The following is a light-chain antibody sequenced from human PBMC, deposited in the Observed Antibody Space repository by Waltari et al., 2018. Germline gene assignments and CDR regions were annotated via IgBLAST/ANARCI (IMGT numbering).Light chain of an antibody. J-gene: IGLJ2*01. CDR2: SNN. Sequence: QPALTPPHTASGTHGHSVTSYSPRRSSHNRLTPVNWYQQLPGPAPKLLIYSNNQRPSGVPDRFSGSKSGTSASLAISGLQSEDEADYYCAAWDDSLNGVVFGGGTKLTVL. CDR1: SSHNRLTP. V-gene: IGLV1-44*01. CDR3: AAWDDSLNGVV.